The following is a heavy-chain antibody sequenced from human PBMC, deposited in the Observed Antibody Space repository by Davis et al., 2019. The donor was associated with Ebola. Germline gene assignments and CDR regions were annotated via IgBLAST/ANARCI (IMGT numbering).Heavy chain of an antibody. CDR2: IIPIFGTA. Sequence: SVKVSCKASGYTFTSYGISWVRQAPGQGLEWMGGIIPIFGTANYAQKFQGRVTITADESTSTAYMELSSLRSEDTAVYYCARDQTGLRYYYYGMDVWGQGTTVTVSS. J-gene: IGHJ6*02. CDR1: GYTFTSYG. D-gene: IGHD4-17*01. CDR3: ARDQTGLRYYYYGMDV. V-gene: IGHV1-69*13.